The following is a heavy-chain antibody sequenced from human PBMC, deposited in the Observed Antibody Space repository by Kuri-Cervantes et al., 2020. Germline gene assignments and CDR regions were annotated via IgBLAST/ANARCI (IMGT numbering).Heavy chain of an antibody. J-gene: IGHJ4*02. CDR3: AKTATTYYYDSSGYYEDY. V-gene: IGHV3-23*01. CDR2: ISGSGGST. Sequence: GESLKISCAASGFTFSSYAMSWVRQAPGKGLEWVSAISGSGGSTYYVDSVKGRFTISRDNSKNTLYLQMNSLRAEDTAVYYCAKTATTYYYDSSGYYEDYWGQGTLVTVSS. CDR1: GFTFSSYA. D-gene: IGHD3-22*01.